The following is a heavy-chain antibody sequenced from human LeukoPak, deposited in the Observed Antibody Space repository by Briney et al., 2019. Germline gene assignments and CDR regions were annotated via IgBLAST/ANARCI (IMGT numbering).Heavy chain of an antibody. D-gene: IGHD3-10*01. V-gene: IGHV1-69*04. CDR1: GGTFSSYA. CDR2: IIPILGIA. CDR3: ARDGSGRWGLEYYYYYYGVDV. J-gene: IGHJ6*02. Sequence: SVKVSCKASGGTFSSYAISWVRQAPGQGLEWMGRIIPILGIANYAQKFQGRVTITADKSTSTAYMEPSSLRSEDTAVYYCARDGSGRWGLEYYYYYYGVDVWGPGTTVTVSS.